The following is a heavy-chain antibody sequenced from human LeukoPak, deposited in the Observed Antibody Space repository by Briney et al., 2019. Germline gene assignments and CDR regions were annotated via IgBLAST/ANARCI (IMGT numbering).Heavy chain of an antibody. J-gene: IGHJ4*02. CDR1: GGSFSGYY. V-gene: IGHV4-34*01. Sequence: SETLSLTCAVYGGSFSGYYWSWIRQPPGKGLEWIGEINHSGSTNYNPSLKSRVTISVDTSKNQFSLKLSSVTAADTAVYYCARGQGYYYRSDYWGQGTLVTVSS. CDR2: INHSGST. D-gene: IGHD3-22*01. CDR3: ARGQGYYYRSDY.